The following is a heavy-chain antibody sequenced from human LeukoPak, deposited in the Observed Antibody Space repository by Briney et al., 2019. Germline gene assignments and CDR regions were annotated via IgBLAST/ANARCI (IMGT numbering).Heavy chain of an antibody. Sequence: PGGSLRLSCAASGFTIGFYWMSWVRQAPGKGLEWVANINQVASEKNYVDSVKGRFTISRDNAKNSLYLQMNSVRAEDTAMYYCVRDGGYYGPDSWGQGALVSVSS. CDR2: INQVASEK. V-gene: IGHV3-7*04. J-gene: IGHJ4*02. CDR1: GFTIGFYW. CDR3: VRDGGYYGPDS. D-gene: IGHD3-10*01.